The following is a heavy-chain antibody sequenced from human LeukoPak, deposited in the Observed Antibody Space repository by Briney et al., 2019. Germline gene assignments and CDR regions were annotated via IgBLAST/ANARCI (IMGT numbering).Heavy chain of an antibody. CDR2: IYYSGTT. CDR1: GGSIISSSHN. CDR3: ARLPTGFPNWFDP. V-gene: IGHV4-39*01. D-gene: IGHD2-8*02. Sequence: SETLSLTCTVSGGSIISSSHNWGWIRQPPGKGLEWIGTIYYSGTTYYNPSLQSRVTISVDTSKNEFSLKVNSVTAADTAVYYCARLPTGFPNWFDPWGQGTRVTVSS. J-gene: IGHJ5*02.